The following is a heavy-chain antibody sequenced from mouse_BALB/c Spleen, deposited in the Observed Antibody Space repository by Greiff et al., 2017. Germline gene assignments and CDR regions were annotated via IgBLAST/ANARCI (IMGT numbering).Heavy chain of an antibody. J-gene: IGHJ4*01. Sequence: VQLVESGAGLVAPSQSLSMSCTASGFSLTSYGVHWVRQRPGKGLEWLGVICAGGSTNNYSAQMTRLSISKDNSTCQIFLKMNSLHTADAALYYCASICGYGNAMDYWGQGTSVTVSA. CDR2: ICAGGST. D-gene: IGHD2-2*01. V-gene: IGHV2-9*02. CDR3: ASICGYGNAMDY. CDR1: GFSLTSYG.